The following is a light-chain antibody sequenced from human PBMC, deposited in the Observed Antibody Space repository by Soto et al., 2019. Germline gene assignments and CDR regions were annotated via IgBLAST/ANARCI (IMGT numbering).Light chain of an antibody. V-gene: IGKV3-20*01. CDR1: QSVGSIY. Sequence: DIVLTQSPGTLSLSPGERATLSCRASQSVGSIYLAWYQQKPGQAPRLLIHGASNRASGIPDRFSGSGSGTDFTLTISRLEPEDFAVYYCQQYGSSPRTFGQGTQVDI. CDR3: QQYGSSPRT. CDR2: GAS. J-gene: IGKJ1*01.